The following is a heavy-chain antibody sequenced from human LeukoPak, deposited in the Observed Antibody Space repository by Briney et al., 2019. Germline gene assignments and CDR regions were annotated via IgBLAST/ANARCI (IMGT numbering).Heavy chain of an antibody. J-gene: IGHJ4*02. Sequence: PSETLSLTCAVYGGSFSGYYWSWIRQPPGKGLEWIGEINHSGSTNYNPSLESRVTISVDTSKNQFSLKLSSVTAADTAVYYCARGRVAGTGYWGQGTLVTVSS. CDR2: INHSGST. D-gene: IGHD2-15*01. V-gene: IGHV4-34*01. CDR1: GGSFSGYY. CDR3: ARGRVAGTGY.